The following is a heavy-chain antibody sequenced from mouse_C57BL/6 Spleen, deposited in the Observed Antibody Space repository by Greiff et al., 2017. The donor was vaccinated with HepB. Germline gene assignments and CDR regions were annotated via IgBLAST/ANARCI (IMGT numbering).Heavy chain of an antibody. Sequence: VQLQQSGAELMKPGASVKLSCKATGYTFTGYWIEWVKQRPGHGLEWIGEILPGSGSTNYNVKFKGKATFTADTSSNTAYMQLSSLTTDDSAIYYCARPLTGPRYFDVWGTGTTVTVSS. CDR3: ARPLTGPRYFDV. CDR2: ILPGSGST. CDR1: GYTFTGYW. V-gene: IGHV1-9*01. J-gene: IGHJ1*03. D-gene: IGHD4-1*01.